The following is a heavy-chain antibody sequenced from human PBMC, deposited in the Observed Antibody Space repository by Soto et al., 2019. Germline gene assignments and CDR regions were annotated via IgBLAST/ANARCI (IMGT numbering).Heavy chain of an antibody. V-gene: IGHV3-30*18. CDR3: AKGPTYYYDSSGYGRYFQH. CDR2: ISYDGSNK. Sequence: GGSLRLSCAASGFTFSSYGMHWVRQAPGKGLEWVAVISYDGSNKYYADSVKGRFTISRDNSKNTLYLQMNSLRAEDAAVYYCAKGPTYYYDSSGYGRYFQHWGQGTLVTVSS. D-gene: IGHD3-22*01. CDR1: GFTFSSYG. J-gene: IGHJ1*01.